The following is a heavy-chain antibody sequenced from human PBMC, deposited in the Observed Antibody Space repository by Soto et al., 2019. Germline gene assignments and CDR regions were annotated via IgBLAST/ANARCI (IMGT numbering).Heavy chain of an antibody. CDR3: ARDLGAAYYFDY. D-gene: IGHD3-10*01. CDR1: GGSISTYY. J-gene: IGHJ4*02. V-gene: IGHV4-59*01. Sequence: QVQLQESGPGLVKPSETLSLTCTVSGGSISTYYWSWIRQPPGKGLEWIGYIYYSGSTNYNPSLKSRVTISVDTSQNQFSLKLSSVTAADTAVYYCARDLGAAYYFDYWGQGTLVTVSS. CDR2: IYYSGST.